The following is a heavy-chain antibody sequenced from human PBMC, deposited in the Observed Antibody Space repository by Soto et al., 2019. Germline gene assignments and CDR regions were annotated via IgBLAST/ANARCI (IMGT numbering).Heavy chain of an antibody. J-gene: IGHJ4*02. CDR1: GGSISSGSYY. Sequence: QVQLQESGPGLVKPSQTLSLTCTVSGGSISSGSYYWSWIRQHPGKGLEWIGYIYYSGSTYYNPSLKSRVTISIDTSKNQFSLKLSSVTAADTAVYYCARDRYYDFWSAYAHWGQGPLVTVSS. V-gene: IGHV4-31*03. CDR2: IYYSGST. D-gene: IGHD3-3*01. CDR3: ARDRYYDFWSAYAH.